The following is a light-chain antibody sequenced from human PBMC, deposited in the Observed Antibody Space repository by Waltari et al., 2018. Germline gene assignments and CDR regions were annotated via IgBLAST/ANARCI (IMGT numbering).Light chain of an antibody. CDR1: QSIKNW. Sequence: DIQMTQSPSTLSASVGDRVTITCRASQSIKNWLAWYQQKPGKAPKLLIYDASSLESGVPSRVSGRGSETEFTLTISSLQPDDFATYYCQQYNSYSFVSFGGGTKVEVK. CDR2: DAS. J-gene: IGKJ4*01. CDR3: QQYNSYSFVS. V-gene: IGKV1-5*01.